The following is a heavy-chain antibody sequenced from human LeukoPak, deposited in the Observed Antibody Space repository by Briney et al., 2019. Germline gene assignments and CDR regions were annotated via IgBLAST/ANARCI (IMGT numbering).Heavy chain of an antibody. D-gene: IGHD6-6*01. Sequence: SETLSLTCTVSGGSISSSSYYWGWIRQPPGKGLEWIGNIYYTDSTEYNPSLKSRVTISVDTSKNQFSLNLTSVTAADTAVYYCARAMSIAARLQTIFDYWGQGTLVTVSS. CDR2: IYYTDST. CDR1: GGSISSSSYY. CDR3: ARAMSIAARLQTIFDY. J-gene: IGHJ4*02. V-gene: IGHV4-39*07.